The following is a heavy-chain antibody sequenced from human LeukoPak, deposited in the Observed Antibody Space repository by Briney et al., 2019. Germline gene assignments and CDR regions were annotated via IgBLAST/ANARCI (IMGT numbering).Heavy chain of an antibody. Sequence: GGSLRLSCAASGFTFSTYGIHWVRQAPGKGLEWVAFIRYDGGNEHYADSVEGRFTISRDNSKNTLYLQMNSLRAEDTAVYYCAKDTYTGSSGYYVSDSWGQGTLVTVSS. V-gene: IGHV3-30*02. J-gene: IGHJ4*02. CDR1: GFTFSTYG. CDR2: IRYDGGNE. CDR3: AKDTYTGSSGYYVSDS. D-gene: IGHD3-22*01.